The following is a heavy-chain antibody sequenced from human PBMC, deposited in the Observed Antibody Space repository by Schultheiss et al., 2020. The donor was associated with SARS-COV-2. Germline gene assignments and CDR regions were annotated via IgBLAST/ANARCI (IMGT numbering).Heavy chain of an antibody. CDR1: GFTFSSYA. CDR2: ISGSGGST. V-gene: IGHV3-23*01. J-gene: IGHJ4*02. Sequence: GGSLRLSCAASGFTFSSYAMSWVRQAPGKGLEWVSAISGSGGSTYYADSVKGRFTISRDNSKNTLYLQMNSLRAEDTAVYYCARDRLLEVVEYYFDYWGQGTLVTVSS. D-gene: IGHD3-22*01. CDR3: ARDRLLEVVEYYFDY.